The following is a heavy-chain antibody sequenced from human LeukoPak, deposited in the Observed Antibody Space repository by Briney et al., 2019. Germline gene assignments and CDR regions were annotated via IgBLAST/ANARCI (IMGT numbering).Heavy chain of an antibody. CDR1: GGTFSSYA. V-gene: IGHV1-69*04. CDR3: ARDRENRYSSSWYGNWFDP. J-gene: IGHJ5*02. Sequence: SVKASCKASGGTFSSYAISWVRQAPGQGLEWMGRIIPILGIANYAQKFQGKVTITADKSTSTAYMEPSSLRSEDTAVYYCARDRENRYSSSWYGNWFDPWGQGTLVTVSS. CDR2: IIPILGIA. D-gene: IGHD6-13*01.